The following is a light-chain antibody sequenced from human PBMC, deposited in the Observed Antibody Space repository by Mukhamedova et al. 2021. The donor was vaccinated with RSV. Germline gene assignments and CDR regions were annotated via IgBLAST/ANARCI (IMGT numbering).Light chain of an antibody. Sequence: GDSLRSYYASWYQQKPGQAPVLVIYGKNNRPSGIPDRFSGSSSGNTASLTITGAQAEDEADYYCNSRDSSGNHLLFGTGTKVTAL. CDR3: NSRDSSGNHLL. V-gene: IGLV3-19*01. CDR1: SLRSYY. J-gene: IGLJ1*01. CDR2: GKN.